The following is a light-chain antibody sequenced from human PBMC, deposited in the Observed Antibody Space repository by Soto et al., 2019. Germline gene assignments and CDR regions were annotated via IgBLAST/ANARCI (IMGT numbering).Light chain of an antibody. V-gene: IGKV1-9*01. CDR1: QGISSY. J-gene: IGKJ4*01. CDR2: GAS. CDR3: QQLNSHPLT. Sequence: IQMTQSTSSLSASVGDRVTITCRASQGISSYLAWYQQKPGKAPKLLISGASALQSGVPSRFSGSGSGTDFTLTISSLQPEQFATYYFQQLNSHPLTLGGRTKADI.